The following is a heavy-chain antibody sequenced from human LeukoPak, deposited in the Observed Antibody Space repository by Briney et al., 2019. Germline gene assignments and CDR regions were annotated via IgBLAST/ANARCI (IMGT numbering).Heavy chain of an antibody. D-gene: IGHD6-6*01. V-gene: IGHV4-34*01. J-gene: IGHJ4*02. Sequence: PSETLSLTCAVYGGSFSGYYWSWIRQPPGKGLEWIGEINHSVSTNYNPSLKSRVTISVDTSKNQFSLKLSSVTAADTAVYYCARRSRSSSSALFDYWGQGTLVTVSS. CDR3: ARRSRSSSSALFDY. CDR1: GGSFSGYY. CDR2: INHSVST.